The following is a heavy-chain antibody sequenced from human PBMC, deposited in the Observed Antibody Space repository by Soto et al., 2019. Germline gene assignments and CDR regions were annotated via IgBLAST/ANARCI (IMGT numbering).Heavy chain of an antibody. Sequence: ESGPTLVNPTQTLTLTCTFSGFSLSTSGVGVGWIRQPPGKALEWLALIYWDDDERYSPSLKSRLTITKDTSKNQVVLTMTNMDPVDTATYYCAHKSYYDFWSGSENWFDPWGQGTLVTVSS. V-gene: IGHV2-5*02. CDR2: IYWDDDE. D-gene: IGHD3-3*01. CDR1: GFSLSTSGVG. CDR3: AHKSYYDFWSGSENWFDP. J-gene: IGHJ5*02.